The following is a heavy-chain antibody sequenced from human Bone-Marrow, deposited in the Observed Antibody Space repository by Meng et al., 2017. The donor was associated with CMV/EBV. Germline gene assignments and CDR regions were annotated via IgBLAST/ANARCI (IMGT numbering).Heavy chain of an antibody. V-gene: IGHV2-70*13. D-gene: IGHD5-12*01. CDR3: ARAVKYFISGDYYGMDT. Sequence: SGPTLVKPTQTLTLTCTFSGFSLSLSGMCVTWVRQPPGKALEWLALIDWDDNKYYSTSLRTRLTMSKDTSKTQVVLRMTNMDPVDTATYYCARAVKYFISGDYYGMDTWGPGTTVTVSS. CDR1: GFSLSLSGMC. CDR2: IDWDDNK. J-gene: IGHJ6*01.